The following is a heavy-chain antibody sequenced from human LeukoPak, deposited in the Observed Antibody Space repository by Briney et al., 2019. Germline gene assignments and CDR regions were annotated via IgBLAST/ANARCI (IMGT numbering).Heavy chain of an antibody. J-gene: IGHJ4*02. D-gene: IGHD3-3*01. CDR2: TYYRSKWYN. V-gene: IGHV6-1*01. CDR3: ARDLARITIFGVVRVFDY. CDR1: GDSVSCNSAA. Sequence: SQTLSLTCAISGDSVSCNSAAWDRIRQSPSRGLEWVGRTYYRSKWYNDYAVSVKSRITINPDTSKNQFSLQPNSVTPEDTAVYYCARDLARITIFGVVRVFDYWGQGTLVTVSS.